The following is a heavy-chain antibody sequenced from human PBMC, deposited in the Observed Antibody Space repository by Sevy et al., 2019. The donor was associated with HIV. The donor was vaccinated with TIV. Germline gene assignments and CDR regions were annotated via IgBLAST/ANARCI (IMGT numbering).Heavy chain of an antibody. CDR2: IKSKTDGGTT. D-gene: IGHD6-19*01. V-gene: IGHV3-15*07. CDR1: GFTFSNAW. Sequence: GGSLRLSCAASGFTFSNAWMNWVRQAPGKGLEWVGRIKSKTDGGTTDYAAPVKGRFTISRDASKKTLYLQMSSLKTEDAAVYYCTTDGIAVAGPDYWGQGTLVTVSS. J-gene: IGHJ4*02. CDR3: TTDGIAVAGPDY.